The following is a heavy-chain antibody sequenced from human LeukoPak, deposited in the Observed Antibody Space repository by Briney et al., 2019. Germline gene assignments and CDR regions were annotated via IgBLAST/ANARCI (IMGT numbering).Heavy chain of an antibody. CDR3: AKDGRRGYGEI. J-gene: IGHJ4*02. D-gene: IGHD4-17*01. CDR2: ISAYNGNT. CDR1: GYTLTSYG. Sequence: GASVKVSCKASGYTLTSYGISWVRQAPGQGLEWMGWISAYNGNTNYAQKLQGRVTMTTGTSTSTAYMELRSLRSDDTAAYYCAKDGRRGYGEIWGQGTLVTVSS. V-gene: IGHV1-18*01.